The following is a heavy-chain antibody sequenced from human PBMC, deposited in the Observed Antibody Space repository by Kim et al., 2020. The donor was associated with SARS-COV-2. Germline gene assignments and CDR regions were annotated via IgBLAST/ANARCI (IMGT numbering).Heavy chain of an antibody. CDR1: GGTFSSYA. J-gene: IGHJ3*02. D-gene: IGHD2-21*01. CDR2: IIPIFGTA. CDR3: ARRPAGRWRDGYSHAFDI. V-gene: IGHV1-69*13. Sequence: SVKVSCKASGGTFSSYAISWVRQAPGQGLEWMGGIIPIFGTANYAQKFQGRVTITADESTSTAYMELSSLRSEDTAVYYCARRPAGRWRDGYSHAFDIWGQGTMVTVSS.